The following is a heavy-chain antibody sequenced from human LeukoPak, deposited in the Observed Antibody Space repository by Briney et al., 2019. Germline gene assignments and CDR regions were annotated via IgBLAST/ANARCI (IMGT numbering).Heavy chain of an antibody. D-gene: IGHD2-15*01. CDR2: IKEDGSED. V-gene: IGHV3-7*01. Sequence: PGGSLRLSCVGFGFPFRNYWMGWVRQAPGKGLEWVADIKEDGSEDHYVDSVKGRFTISRDNARNSLYLQMNSLRAEDTAVYYCARDRGTRISGPGDDYWGQGTLVTVSS. CDR3: ARDRGTRISGPGDDY. J-gene: IGHJ4*02. CDR1: GFPFRNYW.